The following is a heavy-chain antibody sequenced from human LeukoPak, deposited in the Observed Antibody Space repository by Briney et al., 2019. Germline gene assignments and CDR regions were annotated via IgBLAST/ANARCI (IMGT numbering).Heavy chain of an antibody. J-gene: IGHJ4*02. CDR3: ARAGTSGWQPFDY. CDR1: GYTFSSYG. D-gene: IGHD6-19*01. Sequence: ASVKVSCKASGYTFSSYGITWVRQAPGQGLEWMEWISVYNGDTNYAQKVQSRVTMTTDTSTTTAYMELRSLRPDDTAVYYCARAGTSGWQPFDYWGQGTLVTVSS. V-gene: IGHV1-18*01. CDR2: ISVYNGDT.